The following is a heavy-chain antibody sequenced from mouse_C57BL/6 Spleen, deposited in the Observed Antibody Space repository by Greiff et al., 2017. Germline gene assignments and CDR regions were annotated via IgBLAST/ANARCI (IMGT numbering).Heavy chain of an antibody. D-gene: IGHD1-1*01. V-gene: IGHV1-80*01. CDR1: GYAFSSYW. CDR3: ATIYYYGSSSSYWYFDV. Sequence: VQLQQSGAELVKPGASVKISCKASGYAFSSYWMNWVKQRPGKGLEWIGQIYPGDGDTNYNGKFKGKATLTADKSSSTAYMQLSSLTSEDSAVYFCATIYYYGSSSSYWYFDVWGTGTTVTVSS. J-gene: IGHJ1*03. CDR2: IYPGDGDT.